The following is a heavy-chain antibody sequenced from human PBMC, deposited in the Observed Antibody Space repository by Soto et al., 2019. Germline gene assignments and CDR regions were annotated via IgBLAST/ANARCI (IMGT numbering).Heavy chain of an antibody. J-gene: IGHJ6*02. D-gene: IGHD3-10*02. CDR1: GGSFSGYY. V-gene: IGHV4-34*01. CDR2: IKHSGST. CDR3: ARALGSGRINYYYGMDV. Sequence: SATLSLTCAVYGGSFSGYYWSCIRQTPGKGLEWSGEIKHSGSTNYNPSLKSRVTRSVDTSKNQFSLKLSSVTAADTAVYYCARALGSGRINYYYGMDVWGQGTTVT.